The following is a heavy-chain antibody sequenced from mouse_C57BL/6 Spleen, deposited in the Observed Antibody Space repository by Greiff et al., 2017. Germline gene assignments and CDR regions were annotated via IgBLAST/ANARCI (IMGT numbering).Heavy chain of an antibody. J-gene: IGHJ4*01. Sequence: EVKLQESGAGLVKPGGSLKLSCAASGFTFSSYAMSWVRQTPEKRLEWVAYISSSGGYIYYADTVKGRFTISRDNARNTLYLKMCSLMSGDTAMYYCTREGSSGLFYYAMDYWGQGTSVTVSS. V-gene: IGHV5-9-1*02. CDR2: ISSSGGYI. D-gene: IGHD3-2*02. CDR3: TREGSSGLFYYAMDY. CDR1: GFTFSSYA.